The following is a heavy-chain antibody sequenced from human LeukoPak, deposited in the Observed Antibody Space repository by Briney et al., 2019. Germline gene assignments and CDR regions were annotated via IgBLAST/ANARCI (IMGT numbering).Heavy chain of an antibody. J-gene: IGHJ4*02. CDR2: ISYDESER. D-gene: IGHD3-10*01. CDR1: GFTFSNFG. CDR3: AKVLGSGSYFGSFAY. V-gene: IGHV3-30*18. Sequence: GRSLRLSCAASGFTFSNFGMHRVRQAPGKGLEWVAVISYDESERYSADSVKGRFTISRDNSKSTLDLQLNSLRVEDTALYYCAKVLGSGSYFGSFAYWGKGTVVTVSS.